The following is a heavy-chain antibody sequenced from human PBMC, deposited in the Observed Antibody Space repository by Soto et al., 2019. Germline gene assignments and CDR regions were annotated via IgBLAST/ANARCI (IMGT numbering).Heavy chain of an antibody. Sequence: LVESGGGLVKPGGSLRLSCAASGFTFSDYYMSWIRQSPGKGLEWVSYISTTSGFTNYADSVKGRFTISRDNAKNSLYLQMNSLRAEDTAVYYWARRPGRWPTGKGDWGKGTLVTVSS. V-gene: IGHV3-11*05. J-gene: IGHJ4*02. CDR1: GFTFSDYY. CDR3: ARRPGRWPTGKGD. D-gene: IGHD2-15*01. CDR2: ISTTSGFT.